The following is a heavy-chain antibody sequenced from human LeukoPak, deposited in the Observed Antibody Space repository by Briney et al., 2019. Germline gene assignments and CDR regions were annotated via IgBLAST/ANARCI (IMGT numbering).Heavy chain of an antibody. CDR1: GYTFTGYY. D-gene: IGHD4-11*01. J-gene: IGHJ4*02. CDR3: ARLMTTHYYFDY. Sequence: ASVKVSCKASGYTFTGYYMHWVRQAPGQGLEWMGWINPNSGGSNYAQKFQGRVTMTRDTSISTAYMELSRLRSDDTAVYYCARLMTTHYYFDYWGQGTLVTVSS. V-gene: IGHV1-2*02. CDR2: INPNSGGS.